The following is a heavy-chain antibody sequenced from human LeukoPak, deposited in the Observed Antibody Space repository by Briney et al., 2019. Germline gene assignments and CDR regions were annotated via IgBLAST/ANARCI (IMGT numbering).Heavy chain of an antibody. CDR2: INHSGST. Sequence: SSETLSLTCAVYGGSFSGYYWSWIRQPPGKGLEWIGEINHSGSTNYNPSLKSRVTISVDTSKNQFSLKLSSATAADTAVYYCARGFLVVVPAARSYYYGMDVWGQGTTVTVSS. CDR1: GGSFSGYY. V-gene: IGHV4-34*01. D-gene: IGHD2-2*01. J-gene: IGHJ6*02. CDR3: ARGFLVVVPAARSYYYGMDV.